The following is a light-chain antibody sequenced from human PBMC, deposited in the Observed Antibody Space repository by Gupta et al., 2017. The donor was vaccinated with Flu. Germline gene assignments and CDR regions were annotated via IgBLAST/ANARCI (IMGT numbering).Light chain of an antibody. CDR1: KGISNY. CDR3: QQYNSYPYS. J-gene: IGKJ2*03. CDR2: AAS. V-gene: IGKV1-16*02. Sequence: DIQMTTSPSSPSASLGDRVTITRRASKGISNYLAWFQQKPGKAPQSLIYAASSLQSGVPSKFSGSGSGTDVTLTTSSLQPEDFATYYCQQYNSYPYSFGRGTKLEIK.